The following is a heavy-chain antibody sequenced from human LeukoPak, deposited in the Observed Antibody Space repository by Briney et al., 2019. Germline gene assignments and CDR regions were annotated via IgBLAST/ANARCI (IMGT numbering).Heavy chain of an antibody. V-gene: IGHV1-46*01. CDR3: VPLHIAAAGTGY. CDR1: GYTFSSHY. CDR2: INPSGGST. J-gene: IGHJ4*02. D-gene: IGHD6-13*01. Sequence: ASVKVSCKASGYTFSSHYLHWLRQAPGQGLEWMGIINPSGGSTSYAQKFQGRVTMTRDMSTSTVYMELSSPRSEDTAVYYCVPLHIAAAGTGYWGQGTLVTVSS.